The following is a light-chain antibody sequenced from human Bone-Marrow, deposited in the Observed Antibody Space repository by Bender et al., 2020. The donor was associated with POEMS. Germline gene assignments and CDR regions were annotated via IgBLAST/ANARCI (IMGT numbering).Light chain of an antibody. CDR2: ADS. J-gene: IGLJ2*01. V-gene: IGLV3-21*02. CDR3: QVWDPSGDHLMV. Sequence: SYVLTQPPPVSVAPGQTARVPCGGNNIGSKSVHWYQQKPGHAPLLVAYADSDRTSGTPERFSGSDSGNAATLTLIRVEAGDEAEFYCQVWDPSGDHLMVFGGGTKLTVL. CDR1: NIGSKS.